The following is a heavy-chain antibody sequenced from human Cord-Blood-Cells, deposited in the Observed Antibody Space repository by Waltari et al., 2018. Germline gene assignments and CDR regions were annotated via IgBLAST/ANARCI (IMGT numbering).Heavy chain of an antibody. CDR3: ASEGSWGSEVDAFDI. V-gene: IGHV1-69*09. CDR2: IIPVLGIA. Sequence: QVQLVQSGAEVKKPGSSVKVSCKASGGTFSSYAISWVRQAPGQGIEWMGRIIPVLGIATIAQKCQGRVTITADKATSTAYVELSSLRSEDTAVYYFASEGSWGSEVDAFDIWGQGTMVTVSS. CDR1: GGTFSSYA. J-gene: IGHJ3*02. D-gene: IGHD7-27*01.